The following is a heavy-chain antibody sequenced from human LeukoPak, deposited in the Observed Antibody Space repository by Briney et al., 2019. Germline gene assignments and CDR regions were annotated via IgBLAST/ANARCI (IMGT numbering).Heavy chain of an antibody. CDR3: ARGGMEWLRFPNFDH. J-gene: IGHJ4*02. CDR1: GGSFSGYY. CDR2: INHSGST. V-gene: IGHV4-34*01. D-gene: IGHD5-12*01. Sequence: SETLSLTCAVYGGSFSGYYWSWIRQPPGKGLEWIGEINHSGSTNYNPSLKSRVTISVDTSKNQFSLKLSSVTAADTAVYYCARGGMEWLRFPNFDHWGQGTLVTVSS.